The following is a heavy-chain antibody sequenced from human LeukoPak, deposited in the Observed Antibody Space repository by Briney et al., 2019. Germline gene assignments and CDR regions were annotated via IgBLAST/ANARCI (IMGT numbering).Heavy chain of an antibody. CDR3: ARFSSGWYHYYFDY. Sequence: ASVKVSCKASGYTFTSYGISWVRQASGQGLEWMGWISAYNGNTNYAQKLQGRVTMTTDTSTSTAYMELRSLRSDDTAVYYCARFSSGWYHYYFDYWGQGTLVTVSS. V-gene: IGHV1-18*01. D-gene: IGHD6-19*01. CDR1: GYTFTSYG. J-gene: IGHJ4*02. CDR2: ISAYNGNT.